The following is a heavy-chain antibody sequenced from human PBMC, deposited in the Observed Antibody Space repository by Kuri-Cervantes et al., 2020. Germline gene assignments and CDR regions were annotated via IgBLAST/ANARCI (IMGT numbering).Heavy chain of an antibody. J-gene: IGHJ4*02. V-gene: IGHV3-21*04. CDR1: GFTFSSYS. CDR3: AKDRYSNSWYGLFDY. Sequence: GESLKISCAASGFTFSSYSMNWVRQVPGKGLEWVSSISSSSSYIYYADSVKGRFTISRDNAKNSLYLQMNSLRAEDTALYFCAKDRYSNSWYGLFDYWGQGTLVTVSS. D-gene: IGHD6-13*01. CDR2: ISSSSSYI.